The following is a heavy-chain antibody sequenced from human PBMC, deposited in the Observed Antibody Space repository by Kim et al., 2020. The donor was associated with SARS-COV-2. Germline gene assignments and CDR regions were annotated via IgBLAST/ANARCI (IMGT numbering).Heavy chain of an antibody. CDR2: IKSKTDGGTT. CDR1: GFTFSNAW. CDR3: TTDFLAAAVAGYYYYYGMDV. J-gene: IGHJ6*02. Sequence: GGSLRLSCAASGFTFSNAWMSWVRQAPGKGLEWVGRIKSKTDGGTTDYAAPVKGRFTISRDDSKNTLYLQMNSLKTEDTAVYYCTTDFLAAAVAGYYYYYGMDVWGQGTTVTVSS. V-gene: IGHV3-15*01. D-gene: IGHD6-13*01.